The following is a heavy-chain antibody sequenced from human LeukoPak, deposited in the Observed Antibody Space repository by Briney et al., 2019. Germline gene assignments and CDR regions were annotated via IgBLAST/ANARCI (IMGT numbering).Heavy chain of an antibody. J-gene: IGHJ6*03. D-gene: IGHD3-10*01. Sequence: GGSLRLSCAASGFTFSSYGMHWVRQAPGKGLEWVAVISYDGSNKYYADSVKGRFTISRDNSKNTLYLQMNSPRAEDTAVYYCAKDLLTYYYGSGRPPYMDVWGKGTTVTVSS. CDR2: ISYDGSNK. CDR1: GFTFSSYG. V-gene: IGHV3-30*18. CDR3: AKDLLTYYYGSGRPPYMDV.